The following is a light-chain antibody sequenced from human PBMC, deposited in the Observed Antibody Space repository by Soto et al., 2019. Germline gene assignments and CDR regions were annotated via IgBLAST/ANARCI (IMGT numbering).Light chain of an antibody. CDR1: QGISNY. CDR2: AAS. CDR3: QKYNSARWT. J-gene: IGKJ1*01. Sequence: DIQMTQSPSTLSGSVGDIVTITFRASQGISNYLAWYQQKPGKVPKLLIYAASTLQSGVPSRFSGSGSGTDFTLTISSLQPEDVATYYCQKYNSARWTFGQGTKVDIK. V-gene: IGKV1-27*01.